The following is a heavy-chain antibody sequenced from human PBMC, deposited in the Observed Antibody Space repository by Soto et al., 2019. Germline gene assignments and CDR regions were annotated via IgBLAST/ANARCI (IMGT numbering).Heavy chain of an antibody. CDR3: ARRGSSSLREMDV. Sequence: PGGSVRLSCAASGFTFSYYTMNWVRQAPGKGLEWVTSISSSSDDIYYADSVKGRFTISRDNAKNSLYLQMISLRAEDTAVYYCARRGSSSLREMDVWGQGTAVTVSS. D-gene: IGHD6-13*01. J-gene: IGHJ6*02. CDR2: ISSSSDDI. CDR1: GFTFSYYT. V-gene: IGHV3-21*01.